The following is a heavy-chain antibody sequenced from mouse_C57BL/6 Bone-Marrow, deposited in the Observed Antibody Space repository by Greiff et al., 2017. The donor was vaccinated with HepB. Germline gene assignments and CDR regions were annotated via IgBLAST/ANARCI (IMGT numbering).Heavy chain of an antibody. CDR2: IWTGGGT. CDR1: GFSLTSYA. Sequence: VKLVESGPGLVAPSQSLSITCTVSGFSLTSYAISWVRQPPGKGLEWLGVIWTGGGTNYNSALKSRLSISKDNSKSQVFLKMNSLQTDDTARYYCARNPLTTVVVDWYFDVWGTGTTVTVSS. V-gene: IGHV2-9-1*01. J-gene: IGHJ1*03. CDR3: ARNPLTTVVVDWYFDV. D-gene: IGHD1-1*01.